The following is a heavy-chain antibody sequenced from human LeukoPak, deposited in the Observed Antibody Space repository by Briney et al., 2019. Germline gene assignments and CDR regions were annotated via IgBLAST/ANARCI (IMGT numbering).Heavy chain of an antibody. Sequence: PSETLSLTCTVSGGSISSYYWSWIRQPPGKGLEWIGYIYYSGSTNYNPSLKSRVTISVGTSKNQFSLKLSSVTAADTAVYYCARGRHYDYVWGSYRYWSYYFDYWGQGTLVTVSS. CDR1: GGSISSYY. CDR2: IYYSGST. J-gene: IGHJ4*02. V-gene: IGHV4-59*12. CDR3: ARGRHYDYVWGSYRYWSYYFDY. D-gene: IGHD3-16*02.